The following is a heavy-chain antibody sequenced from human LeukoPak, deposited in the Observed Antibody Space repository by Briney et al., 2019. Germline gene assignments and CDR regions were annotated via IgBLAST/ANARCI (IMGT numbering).Heavy chain of an antibody. J-gene: IGHJ3*02. D-gene: IGHD5/OR15-5a*01. V-gene: IGHV3-13*01. CDR2: IGIADDT. Sequence: GGSLRLSCAASGFTYSNYDMHWVRQGPGGGREWVSAIGIADDTHYADSVKGRFTISRENARNSLYLQINSLRDGDTAVYYCVRGGIRVSGIDAFDIWGQGTVVTVSS. CDR1: GFTYSNYD. CDR3: VRGGIRVSGIDAFDI.